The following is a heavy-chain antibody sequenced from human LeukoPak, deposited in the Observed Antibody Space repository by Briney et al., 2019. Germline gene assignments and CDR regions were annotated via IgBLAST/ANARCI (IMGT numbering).Heavy chain of an antibody. Sequence: SETLSLTCTVSGGSISSSSYYWGWIRQPPGKGLEWIGSIYYSGSTYYNPSLKSRVTISVDTSKNQFSLKLSSVTAADTAVYYCARDRSIAAADAHRSGADLDYYYYYMGVWGKGTTVTVSS. V-gene: IGHV4-39*07. CDR2: IYYSGST. CDR3: ARDRSIAAADAHRSGADLDYYYYYMGV. CDR1: GGSISSSSYY. D-gene: IGHD6-13*01. J-gene: IGHJ6*03.